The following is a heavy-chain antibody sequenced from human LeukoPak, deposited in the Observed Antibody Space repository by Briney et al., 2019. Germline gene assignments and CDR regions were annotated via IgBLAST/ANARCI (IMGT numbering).Heavy chain of an antibody. J-gene: IGHJ6*02. CDR3: ARGIKNYYGVDV. CDR1: GFTFSSYW. Sequence: GGSLRLSCAASGFTFSSYWMSWVRQAPGKGLEWVANIKQDGSEKYYVDSVKGRFTISRDNAKNTVYLHMNSLRVEDAAVYYCARGIKNYYGVDVWGQGTTVTVSS. CDR2: IKQDGSEK. D-gene: IGHD2-15*01. V-gene: IGHV3-7*01.